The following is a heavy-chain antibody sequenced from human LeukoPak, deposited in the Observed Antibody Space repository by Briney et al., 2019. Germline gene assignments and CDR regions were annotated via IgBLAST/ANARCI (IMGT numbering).Heavy chain of an antibody. CDR1: GFTFNSYA. Sequence: GGSLRLSCAASGFTFNSYAMSWVRQAPGKGLEWVSAISGSGGSTYYADSVKGRFTISRDNSKNTLYLQINSLRTDDTAVFYCARGGLGSAFDNWGQGTLVTVSS. CDR3: ARGGLGSAFDN. V-gene: IGHV3-23*01. CDR2: ISGSGGST. J-gene: IGHJ4*02. D-gene: IGHD6-19*01.